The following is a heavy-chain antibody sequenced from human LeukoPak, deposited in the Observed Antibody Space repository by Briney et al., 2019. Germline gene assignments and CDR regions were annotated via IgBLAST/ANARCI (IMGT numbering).Heavy chain of an antibody. D-gene: IGHD4-17*01. CDR3: AKEEPHTVTLGY. CDR2: ISNDGTGK. J-gene: IGHJ4*02. CDR1: GFTFSSYA. Sequence: GGSLRLSCLASGFTFSSYAIHWVRQAPGKGLEWVAVISNDGTGKLYADSVKGRFTISRDNSKNTLYLQMNSLRAEDTAVYYCAKEEPHTVTLGYWGQGTLVTVSS. V-gene: IGHV3-30-3*01.